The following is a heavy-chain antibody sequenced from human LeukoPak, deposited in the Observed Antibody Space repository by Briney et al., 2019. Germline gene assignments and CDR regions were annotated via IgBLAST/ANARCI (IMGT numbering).Heavy chain of an antibody. CDR2: ISSSSSYI. CDR3: ARVYAVLGVIMTYYYYGMDV. Sequence: GGSLRLSSAASGFTFSSYSMNWVRQAPGKGLEWVSSISSSSSYIYYADSVKGRFTISRDNAKNSLYLQMNSLRAEDTAVYYCARVYAVLGVIMTYYYYGMDVWGQGTTVTVSS. D-gene: IGHD3-10*01. V-gene: IGHV3-21*01. CDR1: GFTFSSYS. J-gene: IGHJ6*02.